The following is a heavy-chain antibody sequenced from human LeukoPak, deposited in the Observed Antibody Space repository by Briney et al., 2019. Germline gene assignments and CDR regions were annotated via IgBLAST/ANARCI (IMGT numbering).Heavy chain of an antibody. CDR1: GDSISSSNW. CDR2: ISHTGST. J-gene: IGHJ4*02. CDR3: TRSSGRWSLDY. Sequence: PSETLSLTCTVSGDSISSSNWWNWVRLPPGKGLDRIGEISHTGSTKYSPSLKDRVTISKDNSKNQFSLKLNSVTAADTATYYCTRSSGRWSLDYWGQGALVTVSS. D-gene: IGHD6-19*01. V-gene: IGHV4-4*02.